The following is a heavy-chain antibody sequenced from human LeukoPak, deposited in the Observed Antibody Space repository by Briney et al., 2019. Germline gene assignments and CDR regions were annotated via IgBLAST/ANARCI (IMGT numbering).Heavy chain of an antibody. V-gene: IGHV1-18*01. CDR3: ARDGYYDFWSGYSSYYYYIDV. D-gene: IGHD3-3*01. CDR1: GYTFTSYG. Sequence: ASVKVSCKASGYTFTSYGISWVRQAPGQGLEWMGWISAYNGNTNYAQKLQGRVTMTTDTSTSTAYMELRSLRSDDTAVYYCARDGYYDFWSGYSSYYYYIDVWGKGTTVTVSS. CDR2: ISAYNGNT. J-gene: IGHJ6*03.